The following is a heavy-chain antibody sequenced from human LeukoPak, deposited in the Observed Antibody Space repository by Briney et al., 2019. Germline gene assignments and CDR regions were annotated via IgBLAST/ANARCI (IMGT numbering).Heavy chain of an antibody. CDR3: AKVTYDFWSGYIDY. CDR1: GFTFSSYA. J-gene: IGHJ4*02. D-gene: IGHD3-3*01. Sequence: PGRSLRLSCAASGFTFSSYAMHWVRQAPGKGLEWLSVISYDGSNKYYADSVKGRFTISRDNSKNTLYPQMNSLRAEDTAVYYCAKVTYDFWSGYIDYWGQGTLVTVSS. V-gene: IGHV3-30-3*01. CDR2: ISYDGSNK.